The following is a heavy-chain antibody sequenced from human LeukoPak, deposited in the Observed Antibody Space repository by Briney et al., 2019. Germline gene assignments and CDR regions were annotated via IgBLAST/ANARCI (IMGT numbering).Heavy chain of an antibody. V-gene: IGHV7-4-1*02. CDR1: GYTFTNYY. J-gene: IGHJ3*01. Sequence: GASVKVSCKASGYTFTNYYIHWVRQAPGQGLEWMGWINTNTGNPTYAQGFTGRFVFSLDTTVSTTFLQISSLKAEDTAVYYCARDSSTGFAHGFDLWGQGTMVTVSS. CDR2: INTNTGNP. CDR3: ARDSSTGFAHGFDL. D-gene: IGHD1-1*01.